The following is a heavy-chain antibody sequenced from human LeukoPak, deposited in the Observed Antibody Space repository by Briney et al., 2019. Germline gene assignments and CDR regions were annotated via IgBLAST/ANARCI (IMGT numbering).Heavy chain of an antibody. CDR1: GFTVSSNY. D-gene: IGHD5-18*01. J-gene: IGHJ6*02. V-gene: IGHV3-53*01. CDR3: ARDRLPHIVDTAMATIYYGMDV. Sequence: PGGSLRLSCAASGFTVSSNYMSWVRQAPGKGLEWVSVIYSGGSTYYADSVKGRFTIPRDNSKNTLYLQMNSLRAEDTAVYYCARDRLPHIVDTAMATIYYGMDVWGQGTTVTVSS. CDR2: IYSGGST.